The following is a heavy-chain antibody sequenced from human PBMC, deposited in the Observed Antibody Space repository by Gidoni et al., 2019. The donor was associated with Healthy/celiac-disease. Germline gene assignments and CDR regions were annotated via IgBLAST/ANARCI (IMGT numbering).Heavy chain of an antibody. J-gene: IGHJ4*02. CDR3: AKVRPDYGDYPSMGY. D-gene: IGHD4-17*01. CDR1: GFTCSSHA. Sequence: EVQLLESGGGLVQPGGSLRLSCAASGFTCSSHAMRWVRQAPGKGLVWVSAISGRGGSTYYADSVKGRFTNSRDNSKNTLYLQMNSLRAEDTAVYYCAKVRPDYGDYPSMGYWGQGTLVTVSS. V-gene: IGHV3-23*01. CDR2: ISGRGGST.